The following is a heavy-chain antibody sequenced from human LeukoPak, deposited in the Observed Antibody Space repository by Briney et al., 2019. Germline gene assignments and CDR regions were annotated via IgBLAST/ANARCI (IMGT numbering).Heavy chain of an antibody. Sequence: ASVKVSCKASAYTFISYYMHWVRQAPGQGLEWMGIINPSDGSTSYAQKFQGRVTMTRDTSISTAYMELSSLRSDDTAVFYCARGGWVRGVITRTGLDYWGQGTLVPVSS. CDR1: AYTFISYY. CDR2: INPSDGST. CDR3: ARGGWVRGVITRTGLDY. D-gene: IGHD3-10*01. V-gene: IGHV1-46*01. J-gene: IGHJ4*02.